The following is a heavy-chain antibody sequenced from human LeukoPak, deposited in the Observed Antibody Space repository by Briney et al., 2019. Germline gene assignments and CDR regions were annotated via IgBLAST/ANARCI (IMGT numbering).Heavy chain of an antibody. V-gene: IGHV4-39*01. CDR1: GGSISSSSYY. D-gene: IGHD3-10*01. Sequence: PSETLSLTCTVSGGSISSSSYYWGWIRQPPGKGLEWIGSIYYSGSTYYNPSLKSRVTISVDTSKNQFSLKLSSVTAADTAVYYCARRPSRRAPYNWFDPWGQGTLVTVS. J-gene: IGHJ5*02. CDR2: IYYSGST. CDR3: ARRPSRRAPYNWFDP.